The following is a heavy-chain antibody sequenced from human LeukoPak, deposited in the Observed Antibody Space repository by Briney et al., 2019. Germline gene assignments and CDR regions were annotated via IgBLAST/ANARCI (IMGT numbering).Heavy chain of an antibody. CDR1: GFTFSSYA. Sequence: GRSLRLSCAASGFTFSSYAMHWVRQAPGKGLEWVAVISYDGSNKYYADSVKGRFTISRDNSKNTLYLQMNSLRAEDTAVYYCARGWEGYFDYWGQGTLVTVSS. J-gene: IGHJ4*02. D-gene: IGHD1-26*01. V-gene: IGHV3-30*04. CDR2: ISYDGSNK. CDR3: ARGWEGYFDY.